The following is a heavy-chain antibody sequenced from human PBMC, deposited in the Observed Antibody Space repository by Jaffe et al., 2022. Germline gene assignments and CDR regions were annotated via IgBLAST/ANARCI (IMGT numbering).Heavy chain of an antibody. Sequence: QVQLQESGPGLVKPSQTLSLTCTVSGGSISSGSYYWSWIRQPAGKGLEWIGRIYTSGSTNYNPSLKSRVTISVDTSKNQFSLKLSSVTAADTAVYYCAREYYDILTGWNYAFDIWGQGTMVTVSS. D-gene: IGHD3-9*01. V-gene: IGHV4-61*02. J-gene: IGHJ3*02. CDR2: IYTSGST. CDR1: GGSISSGSYY. CDR3: AREYYDILTGWNYAFDI.